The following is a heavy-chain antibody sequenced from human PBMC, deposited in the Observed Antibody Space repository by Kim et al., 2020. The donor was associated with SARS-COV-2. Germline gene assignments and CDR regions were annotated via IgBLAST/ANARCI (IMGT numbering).Heavy chain of an antibody. D-gene: IGHD3-3*01. CDR3: ARAVAGSLEWLYPYNWFDP. CDR2: IYHSGST. J-gene: IGHJ5*02. Sequence: SETLSLTCAVSGGSISSSNWWSWVRQPPGKGLEWIGEIYHSGSTNYNPSLKSRVTISVDKSKNQFSLKLSSVTAADTAVYYCARAVAGSLEWLYPYNWFDPWGQGTLVTVSS. V-gene: IGHV4-4*02. CDR1: GGSISSSNW.